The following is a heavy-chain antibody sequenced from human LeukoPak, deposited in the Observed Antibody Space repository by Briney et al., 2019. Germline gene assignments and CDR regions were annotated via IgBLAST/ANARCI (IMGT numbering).Heavy chain of an antibody. V-gene: IGHV3-7*01. CDR2: INRGGNEV. D-gene: IGHD1-26*01. CDR1: GFTLSDYL. CDR3: ARVGTWELQRVFDY. J-gene: IGHJ4*02. Sequence: GSLRLSCSPSGFTLSDYLITWVRQVSGEGLEGVANINRGGNEVHYVDSVKGRFTISRDNAKNSLYLQLDSLRVEDTAVYYCARVGTWELQRVFDYWGQGTLVTVSS.